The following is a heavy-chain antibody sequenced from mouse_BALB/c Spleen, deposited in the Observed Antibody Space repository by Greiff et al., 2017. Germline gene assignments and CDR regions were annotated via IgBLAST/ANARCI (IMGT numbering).Heavy chain of an antibody. CDR2: IDPSNSET. CDR1: GYTFTSYW. D-gene: IGHD1-1*01. CDR3: ANSYYGSSYYFDY. V-gene: IGHV1-74*04. Sequence: VQLQESGPELVRPGASVKMSCKASGYTFTSYWMHWVKQRPGQGLEWIGMIDPSNSETRLNQKFKDKATLNVDKSSNTAYMQLSSLTSEDSAVYYCANSYYGSSYYFDYWGQGTTLTVSS. J-gene: IGHJ2*01.